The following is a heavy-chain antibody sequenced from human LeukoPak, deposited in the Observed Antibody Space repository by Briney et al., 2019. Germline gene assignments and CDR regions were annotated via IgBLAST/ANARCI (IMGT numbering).Heavy chain of an antibody. CDR1: GGSISSYY. J-gene: IGHJ3*02. V-gene: IGHV4-59*01. Sequence: SETLSLTCTVSGGSISSYYWSWIRQPPGKGLEWIGYIYYSGSTNYNPSLKSRVTISVDTSKNQFSLKLSSVTAEDTAVYYCATIFWSGYLYAFDIWGQGTMVTVSS. CDR3: ATIFWSGYLYAFDI. CDR2: IYYSGST. D-gene: IGHD3-3*01.